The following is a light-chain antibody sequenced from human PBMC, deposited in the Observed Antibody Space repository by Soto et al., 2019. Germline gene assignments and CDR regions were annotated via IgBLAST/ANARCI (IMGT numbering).Light chain of an antibody. Sequence: EIVLTQSPGTLSLSPGERATLSCRASQSLSSSYLAWYQQKPGQAPRLLIYDASNRATGIPARFSGSGSGTDFTLTISSLEPEDFAVYYCQQRCNWPPVTFGGGTKVDIK. CDR2: DAS. CDR1: QSLSSSY. J-gene: IGKJ4*01. V-gene: IGKV3D-20*02. CDR3: QQRCNWPPVT.